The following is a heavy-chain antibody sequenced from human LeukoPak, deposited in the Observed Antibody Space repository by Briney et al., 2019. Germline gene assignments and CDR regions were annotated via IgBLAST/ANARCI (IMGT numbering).Heavy chain of an antibody. CDR3: ATRKTYASGWLF. V-gene: IGHV5-51*01. CDR2: INPFDSNV. D-gene: IGHD6-19*01. CDR1: GYSFTNYW. J-gene: IGHJ4*02. Sequence: GGSLKISCKGSGYSFTNYWIGWVRQMPGKGLEWMGIINPFDSNVRYSPSFQGQVTISADKSINTAYLQWSSLKASDTAMYYCATRKTYASGWLFWGQGTLVTVSS.